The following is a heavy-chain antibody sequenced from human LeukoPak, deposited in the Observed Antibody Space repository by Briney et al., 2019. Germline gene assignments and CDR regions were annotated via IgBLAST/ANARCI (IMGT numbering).Heavy chain of an antibody. CDR3: ARGSGSYWWFAS. CDR1: GYTFTSYS. J-gene: IGHJ5*01. CDR2: INPDSGDT. D-gene: IGHD1-26*01. V-gene: IGHV1-2*04. Sequence: ASVKVSCKASGYTFTSYSIHWVRHAPGQGLEWRGWINPDSGDTNYAQKFQGWVTMTRDTSISTAYMEVRRLISDDTAVYYCARGSGSYWWFASWGQGTLVTVSS.